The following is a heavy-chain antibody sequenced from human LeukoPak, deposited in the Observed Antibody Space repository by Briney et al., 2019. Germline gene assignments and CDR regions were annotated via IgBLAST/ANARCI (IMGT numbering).Heavy chain of an antibody. J-gene: IGHJ4*02. CDR1: GFTFSSYG. D-gene: IGHD3-3*01. CDR2: IRYDGSNK. Sequence: PGGSLRLSCAASGFTFSSYGMHWVRQAPGKGLEWVAFIRYDGSNKYYADSVKGRFTISRDNSKNTLYLQMNSLRAEDTAVYYCARAGGAFWSGPSDYWGQGTLVTVSS. CDR3: ARAGGAFWSGPSDY. V-gene: IGHV3-30*02.